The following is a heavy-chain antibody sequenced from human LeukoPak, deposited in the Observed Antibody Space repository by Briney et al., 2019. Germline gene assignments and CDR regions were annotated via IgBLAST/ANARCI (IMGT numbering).Heavy chain of an antibody. CDR3: ARDFPQRYYYGSGSLSDY. J-gene: IGHJ4*02. D-gene: IGHD3-10*01. V-gene: IGHV1-2*06. CDR2: VNPNRGGT. Sequence: ASVKVSCKASGYTFTGYYMHWVRQAPGQGLEWMGRVNPNRGGTNYAQKFQGRVTMTRDTSISTAYMELSRLRSDDTAVYYCARDFPQRYYYGSGSLSDYWGQGTLVTVSS. CDR1: GYTFTGYY.